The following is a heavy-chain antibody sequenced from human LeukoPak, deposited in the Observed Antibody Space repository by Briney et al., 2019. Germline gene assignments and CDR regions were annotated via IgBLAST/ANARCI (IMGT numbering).Heavy chain of an antibody. D-gene: IGHD1-1*01. CDR1: GYSFTGHS. J-gene: IGHJ5*02. V-gene: IGHV1-2*02. Sequence: GASVRVSCKASGYSFTGHSMHWVRQTTGQGLEWVGWINPNSGATNYAVRFQGKISMTSDTSITTAYMELSRLRPADTAVYFCARDSQANWNDFGSFDPWGQGTLVTVSS. CDR3: ARDSQANWNDFGSFDP. CDR2: INPNSGAT.